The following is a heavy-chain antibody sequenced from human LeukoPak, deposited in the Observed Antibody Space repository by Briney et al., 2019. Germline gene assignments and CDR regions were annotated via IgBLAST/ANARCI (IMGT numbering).Heavy chain of an antibody. D-gene: IGHD6-13*01. Sequence: SETLSLTCTVSGGSISSYYWSWIRQPPGKGLEWIGYIYYSGSTNYNPSLKSRVTISVDTSKNQFSLKLSSVTAADTAVYYCARGESRGYSSSWYEVGIDYWGQGTLVTVSS. J-gene: IGHJ4*02. CDR3: ARGESRGYSSSWYEVGIDY. V-gene: IGHV4-59*01. CDR2: IYYSGST. CDR1: GGSISSYY.